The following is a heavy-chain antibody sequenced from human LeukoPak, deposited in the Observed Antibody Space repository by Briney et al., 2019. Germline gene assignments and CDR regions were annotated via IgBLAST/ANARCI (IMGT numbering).Heavy chain of an antibody. V-gene: IGHV4-59*01. CDR2: IYYSGST. J-gene: IGHJ4*02. D-gene: IGHD3-3*01. CDR3: ARDRSWRSGYYGYFDY. Sequence: SETLSLTCTVSGGSISSYYWSWIRQSPGKGLEWIGYIYYSGSTYYNPSLKSRVTISIDTSKNQFSLKLSPVTAADTAVYYCARDRSWRSGYYGYFDYWGQGTLVTVSS. CDR1: GGSISSYY.